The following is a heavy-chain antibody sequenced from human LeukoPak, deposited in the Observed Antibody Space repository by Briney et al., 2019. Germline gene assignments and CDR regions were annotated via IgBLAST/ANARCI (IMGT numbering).Heavy chain of an antibody. Sequence: GESLKISCKASGYSIVNYWIAWVRQMPGKGLEWVGIIYPDTSDTRYSPSFQGQVTISADKSISTAYLQWSSPKASDNGIYYCARLTDWADYWGQGTLVTVSS. CDR1: GYSIVNYW. CDR3: ARLTDWADY. J-gene: IGHJ4*02. V-gene: IGHV5-51*01. D-gene: IGHD3-9*01. CDR2: IYPDTSDT.